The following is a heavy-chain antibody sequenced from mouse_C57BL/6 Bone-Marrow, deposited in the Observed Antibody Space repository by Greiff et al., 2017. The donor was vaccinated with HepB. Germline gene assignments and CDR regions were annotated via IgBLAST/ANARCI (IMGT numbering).Heavy chain of an antibody. CDR2: IDPEDGDT. CDR3: AIGDYYTWFAY. J-gene: IGHJ3*01. D-gene: IGHD1-1*01. V-gene: IGHV14-2*01. CDR1: GFNINDYY. Sequence: EVQLQQSGAELVKPGASVKLSRTASGFNINDYYMHWVKQRTEQGLEWIGRIDPEDGDTKYAPKFQGKATITADTSSNTAYLQLSSLTSEDTAVYYCAIGDYYTWFAYWGQGTLVTVSA.